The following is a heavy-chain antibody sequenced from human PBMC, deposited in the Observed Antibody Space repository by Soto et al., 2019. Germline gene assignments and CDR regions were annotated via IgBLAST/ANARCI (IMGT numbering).Heavy chain of an antibody. V-gene: IGHV4-28*01. CDR3: ARRAKPGVYFDY. CDR1: GYSISISNW. CDR2: IYYSGST. J-gene: IGHJ4*02. D-gene: IGHD7-27*01. Sequence: SETLSLTCAVSGYSISISNWCGCIRQPPGKGLEWIGYIYYSGSTYYNPSLKSRVTMSVDTSKNQFSLKLSSVTAVDTAVYYCARRAKPGVYFDYWGQGTLVTVSS.